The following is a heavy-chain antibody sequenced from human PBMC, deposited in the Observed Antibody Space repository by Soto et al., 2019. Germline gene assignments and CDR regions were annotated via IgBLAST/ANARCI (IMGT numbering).Heavy chain of an antibody. D-gene: IGHD6-25*01. J-gene: IGHJ4*02. Sequence: VLLVESGGGLVQPGRSLRLSCAVSGFNFGNYAMHWVRQAPGKGLEWVAAIYWNSDKVAYAGSVLGRFTIFRDSAKNSLHLQMNDLTTEDTALYYCAKDKGGTPYYIDSWGQGILVTVSS. V-gene: IGHV3-9*01. CDR1: GFNFGNYA. CDR2: IYWNSDKV. CDR3: AKDKGGTPYYIDS.